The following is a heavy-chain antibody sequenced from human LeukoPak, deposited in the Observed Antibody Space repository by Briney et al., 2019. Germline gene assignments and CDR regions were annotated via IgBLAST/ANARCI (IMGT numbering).Heavy chain of an antibody. CDR2: ISYDGSNK. V-gene: IGHV3-30*18. D-gene: IGHD3-10*01. J-gene: IGHJ4*02. Sequence: GGSLRLSCAASGFTFSSYGMHWVRQAPGKGLEGVAVISYDGSNKYYADSVKGRFTISRDNSKNTLYLQMNSLRAEDTAVYYCAKIGLWFGELFYFDYWGQGTLVTVSS. CDR1: GFTFSSYG. CDR3: AKIGLWFGELFYFDY.